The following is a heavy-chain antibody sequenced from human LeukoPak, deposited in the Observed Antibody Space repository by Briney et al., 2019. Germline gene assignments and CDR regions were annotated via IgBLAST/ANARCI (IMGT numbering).Heavy chain of an antibody. Sequence: VASVKVSCKVSGYTLTELSMHWVRQAPGKGLEWMGGFDPEDGETIYAQKFQGRVTMTRDTSISTAYMELSRLRSDDTAVYYCARDEGSGSYYIRFDPWGQGTLVTVSS. CDR1: GYTLTELS. V-gene: IGHV1-24*01. CDR2: FDPEDGET. D-gene: IGHD3-10*01. J-gene: IGHJ5*02. CDR3: ARDEGSGSYYIRFDP.